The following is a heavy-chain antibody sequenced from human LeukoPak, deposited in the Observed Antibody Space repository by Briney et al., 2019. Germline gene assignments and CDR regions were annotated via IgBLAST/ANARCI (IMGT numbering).Heavy chain of an antibody. CDR3: ARGPYSSGWYGMYYYYGMDV. CDR2: MNPNSGNT. CDR1: GYTFTSYD. J-gene: IGHJ6*02. Sequence: ASVKVSCKASGYTFTSYDINWVRQATGQGLEWMGWMNPNSGNTGYAQKFQGRVTMTRNTSISTAYMELSSLRSEDTAVYYCARGPYSSGWYGMYYYYGMDVWGQGTTVTVSS. D-gene: IGHD6-19*01. V-gene: IGHV1-8*01.